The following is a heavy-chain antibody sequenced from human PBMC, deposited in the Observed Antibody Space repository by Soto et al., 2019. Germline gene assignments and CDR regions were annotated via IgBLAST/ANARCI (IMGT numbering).Heavy chain of an antibody. CDR1: GFAFSKFG. CDR2: ISDNGGTT. D-gene: IGHD6-19*01. Sequence: EVRLLESGGGLVQPGGSLRLSCTASGFAFSKFGMSWVRQAPGKGLEWVSTISDNGGTTYYSDSVKGRFTISRDDSRNTLYLQMNSLRVEDTALYYCAKRRKQWRVTNCFDSWGQGNMVIVSS. J-gene: IGHJ5*01. CDR3: AKRRKQWRVTNCFDS. V-gene: IGHV3-23*01.